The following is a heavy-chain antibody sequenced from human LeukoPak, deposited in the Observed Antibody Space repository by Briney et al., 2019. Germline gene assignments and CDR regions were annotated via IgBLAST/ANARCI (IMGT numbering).Heavy chain of an antibody. CDR1: GGSXXSCY. CDR3: ARAEYPGYSSGWYLAY. Sequence: XTVXGGSXXSCYWSWIRQPPGKGLEWIGYIYYSGSTNYNPSLKRRVTISVEKSKKQFSLKLSSVTAADTAVYYCARAEYPGYSSGWYLAYWGQGTLVTVSS. J-gene: IGHJ4*02. D-gene: IGHD6-19*01. CDR2: IYYSGST. V-gene: IGHV4-59*01.